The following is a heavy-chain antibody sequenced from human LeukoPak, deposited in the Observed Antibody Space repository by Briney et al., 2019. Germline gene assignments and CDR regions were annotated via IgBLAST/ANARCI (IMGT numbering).Heavy chain of an antibody. CDR3: AKDLLSSMVRGVTDC. Sequence: GGSLRLSCAASGFTLSSHAMSWLPQAPGKGLEWVAAISGSGGSTYYADSVNGRSTIPRDNSKNTLYLQMNSRRAEDTAVYYCAKDLLSSMVRGVTDCWGQGTRVTVSS. CDR2: ISGSGGST. J-gene: IGHJ4*02. CDR1: GFTLSSHA. V-gene: IGHV3-23*01. D-gene: IGHD3-10*01.